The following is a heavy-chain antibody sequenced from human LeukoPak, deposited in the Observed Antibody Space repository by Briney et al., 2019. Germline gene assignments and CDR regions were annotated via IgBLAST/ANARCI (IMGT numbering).Heavy chain of an antibody. CDR2: INPNSGGT. CDR1: GYTFTGYY. D-gene: IGHD2-2*01. V-gene: IGHV1-2*02. Sequence: ASVKVSCEASGYTFTGYYMHWVRQAPGQGLEWMGWINPNSGGTNYAQKFQGRVTMTRDTSISTAYMELSRLRSDDTAVYYCARICSSTSCYGGGDYWGQGTLVTVSS. CDR3: ARICSSTSCYGGGDY. J-gene: IGHJ4*02.